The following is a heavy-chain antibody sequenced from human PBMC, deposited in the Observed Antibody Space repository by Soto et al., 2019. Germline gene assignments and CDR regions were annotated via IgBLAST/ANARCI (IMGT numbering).Heavy chain of an antibody. CDR2: INAGNGNT. V-gene: IGHV1-3*01. D-gene: IGHD2-21*02. Sequence: QVQLVQSRGEVKKPGASVKVSCKASGYTFTSYAMHWVRQAPGQRLEWMGWINAGNGNTKYSQKFQGRVTITRDTSASTAYMELSSLRSEDTAVYYCARWLAYCGGDCYPDYWGQGTLVTVSS. CDR1: GYTFTSYA. CDR3: ARWLAYCGGDCYPDY. J-gene: IGHJ4*02.